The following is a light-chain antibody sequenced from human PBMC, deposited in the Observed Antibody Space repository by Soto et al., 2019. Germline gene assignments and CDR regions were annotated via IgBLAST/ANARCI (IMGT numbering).Light chain of an antibody. CDR2: DVS. Sequence: QSVLTQPPSVSGSPGQSITISCTGTSGDVGGYNYVSWYQQHPGEAPKLMIYDVSNRPSGVSNRFSGSKSGNTASLTISGLQAEDEADYYCNSYTSSSTYVFGTGTKVTVL. CDR3: NSYTSSSTYV. J-gene: IGLJ1*01. V-gene: IGLV2-14*03. CDR1: SGDVGGYNY.